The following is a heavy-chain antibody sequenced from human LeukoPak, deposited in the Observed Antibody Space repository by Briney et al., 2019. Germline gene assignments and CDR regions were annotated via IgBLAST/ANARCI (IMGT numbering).Heavy chain of an antibody. Sequence: GGSLRLSCAASGFTFSSYAMSWVRQAPGKGLEWVSAISGSGGSTYYADYVKGRFTISRDNSKNTLDLQMNSLRAEDTAVYYCAKDLGFYYDSSGYYHDAFDIWGQGTMVTVSS. V-gene: IGHV3-23*01. CDR1: GFTFSSYA. D-gene: IGHD3-22*01. CDR3: AKDLGFYYDSSGYYHDAFDI. CDR2: ISGSGGST. J-gene: IGHJ3*02.